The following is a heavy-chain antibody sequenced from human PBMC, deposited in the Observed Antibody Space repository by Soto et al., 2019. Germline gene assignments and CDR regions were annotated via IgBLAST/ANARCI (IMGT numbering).Heavy chain of an antibody. V-gene: IGHV1-69*12. CDR3: ASVETQRYYSGMDV. Sequence: QVQLVQSGAEVKKPGSSVKVSCKASGGTFSSYAISWVRQAPGQGLEWMGGIIPIFGTADYAQKFQGRVTITAAESTSTAYMELSSLRSEDTAVYYCASVETQRYYSGMDVWGQGTTVTVSS. D-gene: IGHD2-15*01. CDR2: IIPIFGTA. J-gene: IGHJ6*02. CDR1: GGTFSSYA.